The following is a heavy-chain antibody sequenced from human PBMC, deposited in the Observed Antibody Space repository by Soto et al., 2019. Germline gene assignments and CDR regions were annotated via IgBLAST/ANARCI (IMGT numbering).Heavy chain of an antibody. V-gene: IGHV4-34*01. CDR1: GGSFSGYY. Sequence: SETLSLTCAVYGGSFSGYYWSWIRQPPGKGLEWIGEINHSGSTNYNPSLKSRVTISVDTSKNQFSLKLSSVTAADTAVYYCGRGVKNYYGSGSYYNKPPGTDYWAREPWSPSP. CDR2: INHSGST. D-gene: IGHD3-10*01. J-gene: IGHJ4*02. CDR3: GRGVKNYYGSGSYYNKPPGTDY.